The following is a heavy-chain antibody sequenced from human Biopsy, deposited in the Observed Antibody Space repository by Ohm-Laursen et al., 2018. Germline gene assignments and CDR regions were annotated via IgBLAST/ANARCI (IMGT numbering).Heavy chain of an antibody. D-gene: IGHD6-6*01. CDR2: ITVSADTT. Sequence: SLRLSCAASGFTFSSYAMNWVRQAPGKGLEWVSAITVSADTTYYADSVRGRFTVSRDNSQNTLYLQMNSLRAEDTAIYYCAKGLVGSSGSLDIWGQGTMVTVSS. V-gene: IGHV3-23*01. CDR3: AKGLVGSSGSLDI. CDR1: GFTFSSYA. J-gene: IGHJ3*02.